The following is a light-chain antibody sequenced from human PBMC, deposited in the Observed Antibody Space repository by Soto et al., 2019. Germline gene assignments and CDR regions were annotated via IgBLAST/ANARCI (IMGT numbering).Light chain of an antibody. CDR3: QQYGSSGT. CDR1: QSLSSN. CDR2: GAS. V-gene: IGKV3-20*01. Sequence: EIVMTQSPATLSVSPGERATLSCRASQSLSSNLAWYQQKPGQAPRLLIYGASTRATGIPDRFSGSGSGTDFTLTISRLEPEDFAVYYCQQYGSSGTFGQGTKVDIK. J-gene: IGKJ1*01.